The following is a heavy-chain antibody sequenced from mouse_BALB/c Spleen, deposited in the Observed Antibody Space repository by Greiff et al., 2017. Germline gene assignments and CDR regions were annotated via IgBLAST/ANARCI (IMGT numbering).Heavy chain of an antibody. J-gene: IGHJ3*01. CDR3: ARGAGYDAWFAY. CDR2: IWAGGST. CDR1: GFSLTSYG. D-gene: IGHD2-14*01. V-gene: IGHV2-9*02. Sequence: VKLMESGPGLVAPSQSLSITCTVSGFSLTSYGVHWVRQPPGKGLEWLGVIWAGGSTNYNSALMSRLSISKDNSKSQVFLKMNSLQTDDTAMYYCARGAGYDAWFAYWGQGTLVTVSA.